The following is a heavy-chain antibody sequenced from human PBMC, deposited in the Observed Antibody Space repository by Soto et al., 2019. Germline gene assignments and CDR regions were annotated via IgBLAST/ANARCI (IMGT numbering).Heavy chain of an antibody. CDR2: FDPEDGET. D-gene: IGHD2-2*01. V-gene: IGHV1-24*01. J-gene: IGHJ4*02. Sequence: ASVKVSCKVSGYTLTELSMHWVRQAPGKGLEWMGGFDPEDGETIYAQKFQGRVTMTEDTSTDTAYMELSSLRSEDTAVYYCATPAQYCSSTSCLYFFDYWGQGTLVPVSS. CDR1: GYTLTELS. CDR3: ATPAQYCSSTSCLYFFDY.